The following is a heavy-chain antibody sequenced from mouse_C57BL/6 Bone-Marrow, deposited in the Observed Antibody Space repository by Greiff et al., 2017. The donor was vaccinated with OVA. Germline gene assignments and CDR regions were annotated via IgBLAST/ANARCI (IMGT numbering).Heavy chain of an antibody. V-gene: IGHV1-80*01. J-gene: IGHJ4*01. CDR1: GYAFSSYW. D-gene: IGHD1-1*01. CDR3: ARSGDYYGSSYFAMDY. Sequence: LVESGAELVKPGASVKISCKASGYAFSSYWMNWVKQRPGKGLEWIGQIYPGDGDTNYNGKFKGKATLTADKSSSTAYMQLSSLTSEDSAVYFCARSGDYYGSSYFAMDYWGQGTSVTVSS. CDR2: IYPGDGDT.